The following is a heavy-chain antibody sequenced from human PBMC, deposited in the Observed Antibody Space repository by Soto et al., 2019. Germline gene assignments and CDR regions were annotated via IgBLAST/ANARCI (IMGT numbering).Heavy chain of an antibody. J-gene: IGHJ6*03. V-gene: IGHV3-66*01. D-gene: IGHD2-2*01. CDR3: ASKDYCSSTSCYLHYYYMDV. CDR2: IYSGGST. Sequence: GGSLRLSCAASGFTVISNYMSWVRQAPGKGLEWVSVIYSGGSTYYADSVKGRFTISRDNSKNTLYLQMNSLRAEDTAVYYCASKDYCSSTSCYLHYYYMDVWGKGTTVTVSS. CDR1: GFTVISNY.